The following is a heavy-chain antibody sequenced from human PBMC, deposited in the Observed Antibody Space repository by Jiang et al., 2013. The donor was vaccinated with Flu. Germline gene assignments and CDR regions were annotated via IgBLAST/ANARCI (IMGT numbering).Heavy chain of an antibody. V-gene: IGHV4-34*01. CDR3: ARGRRYSSGWCDY. Sequence: LLKPSETLSLTCAVYGGSFSGYYWSWIRQPPGKGLEWIGEINHSGSTNYNPSLKSRVTISVDTSKNQFSLKLSPVTAADTAVYYCARGRRYSSGWCDYWGQGTLVTVSS. CDR1: GGSFSGYY. CDR2: INHSGST. J-gene: IGHJ4*02. D-gene: IGHD6-19*01.